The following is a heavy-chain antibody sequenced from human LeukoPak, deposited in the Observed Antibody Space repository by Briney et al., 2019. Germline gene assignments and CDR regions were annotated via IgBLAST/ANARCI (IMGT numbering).Heavy chain of an antibody. J-gene: IGHJ4*02. D-gene: IGHD4-17*01. CDR1: GFTFSNAW. CDR2: IKSKTDGGTT. CDR3: TTLNYYGDYGGYFDY. Sequence: PGGSLRLSCAASGFTFSNAWMSWVRQAPGKGLEWVGRIKSKTDGGTTDYAAPVKGRFTISRDDSKNTLYLQMNSLKTGDTAVYYCTTLNYYGDYGGYFDYWGQGTLVTVSS. V-gene: IGHV3-15*01.